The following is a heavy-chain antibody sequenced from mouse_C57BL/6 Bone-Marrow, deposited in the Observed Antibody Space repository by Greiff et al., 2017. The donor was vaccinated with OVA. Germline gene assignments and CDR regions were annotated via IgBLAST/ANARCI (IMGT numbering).Heavy chain of an antibody. CDR3: ARYYVSSGWFAY. CDR2: IDPNSGGT. D-gene: IGHD1-1*01. J-gene: IGHJ3*01. CDR1: GYTFTSYW. V-gene: IGHV1-72*01. Sequence: QVQLKQPGAELVKPGASVKLSCKASGYTFTSYWMHWVKQRPGRGLEWIGRIDPNSGGTKYNEKFKSKATLTVDKPSSTAYMQLSSLTSEDSAVYSCARYYVSSGWFAYWGQGTLVTVSA.